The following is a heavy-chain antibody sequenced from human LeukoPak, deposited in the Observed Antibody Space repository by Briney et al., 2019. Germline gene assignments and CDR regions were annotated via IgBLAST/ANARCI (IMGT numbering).Heavy chain of an antibody. CDR3: AKDGLVGATVAYYFDY. D-gene: IGHD1-26*01. CDR2: ISGSGGAGT. Sequence: GGSLRLSCAGSGFTFSSYAMSWVRQAPGKGLEWVSTISGSGGAGTYYADSVKGRFTISRDNSKTTLYLQMNSLRAEDTAVYYCAKDGLVGATVAYYFDYWGQGTLVTVSS. V-gene: IGHV3-23*01. J-gene: IGHJ4*02. CDR1: GFTFSSYA.